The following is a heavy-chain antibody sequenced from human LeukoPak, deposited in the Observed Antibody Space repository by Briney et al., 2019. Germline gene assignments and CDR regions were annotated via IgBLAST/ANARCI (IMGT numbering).Heavy chain of an antibody. CDR1: GGSFSGYY. Sequence: PSETLSLTCAVYGGSFSGYYWSWIRQPPGKGLEWIGEINHSGSTNYNPSLKSRVTISVDTSKNQFSLKLSSVTAADTAVYYCARDPRPYYYDSSGYYYSYYYMDVWGKGTTVTVSS. CDR3: ARDPRPYYYDSSGYYYSYYYMDV. V-gene: IGHV4-34*01. D-gene: IGHD3-22*01. CDR2: INHSGST. J-gene: IGHJ6*03.